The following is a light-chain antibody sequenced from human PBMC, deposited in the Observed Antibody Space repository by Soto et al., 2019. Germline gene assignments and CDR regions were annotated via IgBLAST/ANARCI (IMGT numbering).Light chain of an antibody. V-gene: IGLV2-23*02. CDR2: AVN. Sequence: QSVPTHPASVSCSPGHSITISFPGANSDVLSYNFFSWYQQDPGKAPKLILYAVNKRPSGVSNRFSGSKSCETASPTISGLQAEDEADYYCCSYATSYTYVFGIGTKVTVL. CDR3: CSYATSYTYV. J-gene: IGLJ1*01. CDR1: NSDVLSYNF.